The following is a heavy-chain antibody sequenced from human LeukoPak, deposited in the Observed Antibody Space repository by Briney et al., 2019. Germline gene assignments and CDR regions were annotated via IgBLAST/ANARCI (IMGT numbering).Heavy chain of an antibody. Sequence: SVKVSCKASGGTFSSYAISWVRQAPGQGLEWMGGIIPIFGTANYAQKFQGRVTITADESTSTAYMELSSLRSEDTAVYYCARDRNTIFGSDPWGQGTLVTVSS. CDR2: IIPIFGTA. J-gene: IGHJ5*02. CDR1: GGTFSSYA. CDR3: ARDRNTIFGSDP. D-gene: IGHD3-3*01. V-gene: IGHV1-69*13.